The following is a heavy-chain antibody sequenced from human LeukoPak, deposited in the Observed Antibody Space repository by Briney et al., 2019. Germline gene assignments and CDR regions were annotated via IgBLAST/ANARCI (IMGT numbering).Heavy chain of an antibody. Sequence: SETLSLTCAVYGGSFSGYYWSWIRQPPGKGLEWIGEINHSGSTNYNPSLKSRVTISVDTSKNQFSLKLSSVTAADTAVYYCSXXXXXXXXXYYPTPYYYYMDVWGKGTTVTISS. CDR3: SXXXXXXXXXYYPTPYYYYMDV. J-gene: IGHJ6*03. CDR2: INHSGST. CDR1: GGSFSGYY. V-gene: IGHV4-34*01. D-gene: IGHD3-22*01.